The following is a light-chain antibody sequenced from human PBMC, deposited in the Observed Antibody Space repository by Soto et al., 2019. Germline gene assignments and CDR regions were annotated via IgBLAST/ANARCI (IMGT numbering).Light chain of an antibody. CDR3: QHYNSFPVT. J-gene: IGKJ2*01. CDR2: KAS. Sequence: DIQMTQSPSTLSASVGDRVSITCRASQSIRSWLAWYQQKPGNAPKLLIYKASSLESGIPSRFSGSGSGTEFTLTISSLQPDDFATYYCQHYNSFPVTFGQGTKLEIK. CDR1: QSIRSW. V-gene: IGKV1-5*03.